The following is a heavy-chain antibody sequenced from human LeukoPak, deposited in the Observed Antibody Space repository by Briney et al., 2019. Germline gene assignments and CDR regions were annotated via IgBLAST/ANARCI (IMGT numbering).Heavy chain of an antibody. V-gene: IGHV1-8*03. CDR3: ARRAVGNSHYYYMDV. CDR2: MNPNSGNT. CDR1: GGTFGSFS. D-gene: IGHD6-19*01. J-gene: IGHJ6*03. Sequence: GPVKVSCKASGGTFGSFSVSWVRQAPGQGLEWMGWMNPNSGNTGYAQNFQGRVTISRNTSITTAYMELSSLRSEDTAVYYCARRAVGNSHYYYMDVWGRGTTVSVSS.